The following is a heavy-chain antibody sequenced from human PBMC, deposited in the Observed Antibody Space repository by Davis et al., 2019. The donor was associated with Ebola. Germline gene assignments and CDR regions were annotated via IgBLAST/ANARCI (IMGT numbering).Heavy chain of an antibody. Sequence: ASVKVSCKASGYTFTGYYMHWVRQAPGQGLEWMGWINPNSGGTTYAQKFQGWVTMTRDTSISTAYMELSRLRSDDTAVYYCARDGAYCSSTSCLPTYGMDVWGQGTTVTVSS. D-gene: IGHD2-2*01. CDR3: ARDGAYCSSTSCLPTYGMDV. J-gene: IGHJ6*02. CDR1: GYTFTGYY. CDR2: INPNSGGT. V-gene: IGHV1-2*04.